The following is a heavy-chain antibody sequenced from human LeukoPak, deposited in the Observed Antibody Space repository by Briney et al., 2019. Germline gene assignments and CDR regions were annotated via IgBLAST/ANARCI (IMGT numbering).Heavy chain of an antibody. D-gene: IGHD2-2*01. Sequence: ASVKVSCKASGYTFTGYYMHWVRQAPGQGLEWMGWINPNSGGTNYAQKFQGGVTMTRDTSISTAYMELSRLRSDDTAVYYCARDIVVVPAATGRYYYYYYMDVWGKGTTVTISS. CDR1: GYTFTGYY. CDR3: ARDIVVVPAATGRYYYYYYMDV. J-gene: IGHJ6*03. CDR2: INPNSGGT. V-gene: IGHV1-2*02.